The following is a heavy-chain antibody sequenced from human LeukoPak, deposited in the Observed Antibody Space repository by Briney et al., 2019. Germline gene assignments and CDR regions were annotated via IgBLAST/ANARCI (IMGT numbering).Heavy chain of an antibody. V-gene: IGHV1-24*01. CDR3: AVTGAPGYFDY. CDR2: FDPEDGET. Sequence: ASVKVSCKVSGYTLTELSMHWVRQAPGKGLEWMGGFDPEDGETIYAQKFQGRVTVTEDTSTDTAYMELSSLRSEDTAVYYCAVTGAPGYFDYWGQGTLVTVSS. CDR1: GYTLTELS. D-gene: IGHD7-27*01. J-gene: IGHJ4*02.